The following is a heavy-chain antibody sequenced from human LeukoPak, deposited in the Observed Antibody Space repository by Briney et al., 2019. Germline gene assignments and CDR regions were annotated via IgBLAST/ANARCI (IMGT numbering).Heavy chain of an antibody. CDR2: IYYSGST. J-gene: IGHJ4*02. CDR3: ARHDRWPYLIDS. Sequence: SETLSLTCTVSGGSIGICCWSWIGHPPRPGQEWIGYIYYSGSTNYNPSPESRVTISVYTSKNQFSLSLNSVTAADTAVYSCARHDRWPYLIDSWGQGILVTVSS. CDR1: GGSIGICC. D-gene: IGHD4-23*01. V-gene: IGHV4-59*08.